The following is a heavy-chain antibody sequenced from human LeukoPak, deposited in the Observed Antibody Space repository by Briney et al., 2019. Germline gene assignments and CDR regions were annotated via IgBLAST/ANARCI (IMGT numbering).Heavy chain of an antibody. V-gene: IGHV3-30*18. J-gene: IGHJ5*02. CDR2: ILHDGSNK. Sequence: GRSLRLSCAASGFTFSNYAMHWVRQAPGKGLEWVAVILHDGSNKYHADSVKGRFTISRDNSKKTLYLQMNNLTSEDTAVYYCAKDRYASGSNWFDPWGQGTLVTVSS. CDR1: GFTFSNYA. D-gene: IGHD3-10*01. CDR3: AKDRYASGSNWFDP.